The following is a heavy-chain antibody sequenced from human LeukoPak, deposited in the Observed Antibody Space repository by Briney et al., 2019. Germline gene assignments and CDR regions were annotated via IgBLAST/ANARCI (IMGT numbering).Heavy chain of an antibody. V-gene: IGHV3-21*01. CDR2: ISSSSSYI. CDR1: GFTFSSYS. CDR3: AKDHGSGSYHFDY. D-gene: IGHD3-10*01. Sequence: GGSPRLSCAASGFTFSSYSMNWVRQAPGKGLEWVSSISSSSSYIYYADSVKGRLTISRDNAKNSLYLQMNSLRAEDTAVYYCAKDHGSGSYHFDYWGQGTLVTVSS. J-gene: IGHJ4*02.